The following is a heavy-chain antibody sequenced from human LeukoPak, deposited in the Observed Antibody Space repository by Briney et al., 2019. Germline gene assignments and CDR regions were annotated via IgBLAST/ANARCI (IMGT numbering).Heavy chain of an antibody. D-gene: IGHD4-17*01. Sequence: SETLSLTCAVSGGSISSGGYSWSWIRQPPGKGLEWIGYIYHSGNTYYNPSLKSRVTISVDRSKNQFSLKLSSVTAADTAVYYCARVSRAVRKNWFDPWGQGTLVTVSS. V-gene: IGHV4-30-2*01. CDR2: IYHSGNT. CDR1: GGSISSGGYS. J-gene: IGHJ5*02. CDR3: ARVSRAVRKNWFDP.